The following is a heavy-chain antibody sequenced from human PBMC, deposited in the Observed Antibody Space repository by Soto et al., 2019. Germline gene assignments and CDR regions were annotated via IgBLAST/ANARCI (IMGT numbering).Heavy chain of an antibody. V-gene: IGHV4-39*01. D-gene: IGHD3-3*01. CDR1: YF. CDR3: ARARGYDFWSGYWDYYYYYGMDA. CDR2: IYYSGST. Sequence: YFGGCIRLHTRKGLEWIGSIYYSGSTYYNPSLKSRVTISVDTSKNQFSLKLSSVTAADTAVYDCARARGYDFWSGYWDYYYYYGMDAWGQGHTIT. J-gene: IGHJ6*02.